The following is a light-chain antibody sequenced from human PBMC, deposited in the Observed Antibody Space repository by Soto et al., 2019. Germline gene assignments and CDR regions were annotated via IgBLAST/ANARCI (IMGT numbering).Light chain of an antibody. CDR2: AAS. V-gene: IGKV1-39*01. J-gene: IGKJ4*01. CDR3: QQSYRTPLT. Sequence: DIQMTQSPSSLSASVGDRVTITCRASQSISSYLNWYQQKPGKAPKLLIYAASSLHSGVPSRFSGSGSGTDFTVTISSLQPEDFATYYCQQSYRTPLTFGGGTKVEIK. CDR1: QSISSY.